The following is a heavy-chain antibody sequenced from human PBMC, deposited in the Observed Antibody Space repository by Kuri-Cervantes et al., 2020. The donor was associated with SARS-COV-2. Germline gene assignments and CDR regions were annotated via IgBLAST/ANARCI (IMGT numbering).Heavy chain of an antibody. CDR3: ARIDYSISIDY. V-gene: IGHV3-64*04. J-gene: IGHJ4*02. CDR1: GFTFSSYA. D-gene: IGHD4-11*01. Sequence: GGSLRLSCSASGFTFSSYAMHWVRQAPGKGLEYVSAISSNGGSTYYADSVKGRFTISRDNAKNTLYLQMNSLRAEDTAVYYCARIDYSISIDYWGQGTLVTVSS. CDR2: ISSNGGST.